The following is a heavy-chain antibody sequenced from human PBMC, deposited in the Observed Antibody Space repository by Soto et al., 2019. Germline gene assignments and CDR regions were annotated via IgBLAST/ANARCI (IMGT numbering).Heavy chain of an antibody. CDR3: AREQDIVVVVAATMTSDY. CDR2: ISDSGST. V-gene: IGHV3-23*01. D-gene: IGHD2-15*01. Sequence: GGSLRLSCEASGFTFSASAMSWVRQAPGKGVELVATISDSGSTYYLDSVKGRFTISRDNSKNTLYLQMNSLRAEDTAVYYCAREQDIVVVVAATMTSDYWGQGTLVTGSS. J-gene: IGHJ4*02. CDR1: GFTFSASA.